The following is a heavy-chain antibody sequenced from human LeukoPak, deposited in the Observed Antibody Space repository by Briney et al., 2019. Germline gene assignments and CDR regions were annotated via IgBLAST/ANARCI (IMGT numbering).Heavy chain of an antibody. CDR3: ARDPVHYYDTSGYWSY. CDR2: IIPIFGTA. J-gene: IGHJ4*02. CDR1: GGTFSSYA. V-gene: IGHV1-69*05. Sequence: SVKVSCKASGGTFSSYAISWVRQAPGQGLEWMGGIIPIFGTANYAQKFQGRVTMTRDMSTSTVYMELSSLRSEDTAVYYCARDPVHYYDTSGYWSYWGQGTLVTVSS. D-gene: IGHD3-22*01.